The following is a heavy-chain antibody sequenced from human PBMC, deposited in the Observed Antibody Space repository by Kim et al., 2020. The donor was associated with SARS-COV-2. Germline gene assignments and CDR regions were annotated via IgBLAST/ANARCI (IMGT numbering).Heavy chain of an antibody. V-gene: IGHV3-30*01. CDR2: K. J-gene: IGHJ6*02. Sequence: KYDADSVKGRFTISRDNSKNTLYLQMNSLRAEDTAVYYCARDLNYYYGMDVWGQGTTVTVSS. CDR3: ARDLNYYYGMDV.